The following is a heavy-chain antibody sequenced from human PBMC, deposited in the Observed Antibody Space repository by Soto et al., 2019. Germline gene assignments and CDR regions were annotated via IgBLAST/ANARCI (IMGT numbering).Heavy chain of an antibody. Sequence: QVQLQESGPGLVKPSQTLSLTCTVSGGSISSGGYYWTWIRQLPGKGLEWIGYISYSGSTNYNPSLPRRVTISVDRPKNQFSLKLSSVTAADTAVYYCARGPIPSWYYNDFWGQGTLVTVSS. CDR3: ARGPIPSWYYNDF. CDR2: ISYSGST. V-gene: IGHV4-31*03. CDR1: GGSISSGGYY. D-gene: IGHD2-21*01. J-gene: IGHJ4*02.